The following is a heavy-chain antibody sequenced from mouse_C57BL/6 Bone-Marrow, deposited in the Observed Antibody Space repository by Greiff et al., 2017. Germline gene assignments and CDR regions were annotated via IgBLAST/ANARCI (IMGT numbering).Heavy chain of an antibody. J-gene: IGHJ2*01. CDR3: TTMMFDY. CDR2: IDPENGDT. D-gene: IGHD2-3*01. Sequence: EVQLQQSGAELVRPGASVKLSCTASGFNIKDDYMHWLKQRPEQGLEWIGWIDPENGDTEYASKFQGKATITADTSSNTAYLQLSSLTSEDTAVYYCTTMMFDYWGQGTTLTVSS. V-gene: IGHV14-4*01. CDR1: GFNIKDDY.